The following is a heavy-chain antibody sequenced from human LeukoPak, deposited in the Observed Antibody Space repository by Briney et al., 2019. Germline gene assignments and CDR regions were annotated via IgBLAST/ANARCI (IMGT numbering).Heavy chain of an antibody. J-gene: IGHJ4*02. D-gene: IGHD3-10*01. Sequence: ASVKVSCKASGYTFTSYYMHWVRQAPGQGLEWMGIINPSGGSTSYAQKFQGRVTMTRDMSTSTVYMELSSLRSEDTAVYYCARERLVRGVITEYGYWGQGTLVTVSS. CDR1: GYTFTSYY. CDR2: INPSGGST. V-gene: IGHV1-46*01. CDR3: ARERLVRGVITEYGY.